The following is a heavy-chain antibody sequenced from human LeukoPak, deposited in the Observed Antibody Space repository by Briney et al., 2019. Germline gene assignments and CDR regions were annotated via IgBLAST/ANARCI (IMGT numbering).Heavy chain of an antibody. CDR3: AKSIAARPRNFDY. CDR1: GFTFSSYG. D-gene: IGHD6-6*01. CDR2: ISGSGGST. V-gene: IGHV3-23*01. J-gene: IGHJ4*02. Sequence: GGSLRLSCAASGFTFSSYGMHWVRQAPGKGLEWVSAISGSGGSTYYADSVKGRFTISRDNSKNTLYLQMNSLRAEDTAVYYCAKSIAARPRNFDYWGQGTLVTVSS.